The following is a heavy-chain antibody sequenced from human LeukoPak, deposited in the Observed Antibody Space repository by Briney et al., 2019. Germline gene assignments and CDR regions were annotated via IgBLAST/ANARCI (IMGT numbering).Heavy chain of an antibody. CDR2: INHTGST. CDR1: GGSLSGAY. V-gene: IGHV4-34*01. CDR3: ARGPVRLARPYDF. Sequence: SETLSLTCTIQGGSLSGAYWTWIRQPPGKGLEWIGEINHTGSTNYNPSFKSRVTMSADTPKNQFSLNLTSVTAADTALYYCARGPVRLARPYDFWGQGTLVTVSS. D-gene: IGHD3-9*01. J-gene: IGHJ4*02.